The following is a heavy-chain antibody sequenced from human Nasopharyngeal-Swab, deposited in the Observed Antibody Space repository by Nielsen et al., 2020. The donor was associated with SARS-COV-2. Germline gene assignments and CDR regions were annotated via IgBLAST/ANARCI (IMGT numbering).Heavy chain of an antibody. J-gene: IGHJ4*02. V-gene: IGHV4-31*03. CDR3: ARAGRITIFGVVNHFDY. Sequence: SETLSLTCTVSGGSISSGGYYWSWIRQHPGKGLEWIGYIYYSGSTYYHPSLKSRVTISVDTSKNQFSLKLSSVTAADTAVYYCARAGRITIFGVVNHFDYWGQGTLVTVSS. D-gene: IGHD3-3*01. CDR2: IYYSGST. CDR1: GGSISSGGYY.